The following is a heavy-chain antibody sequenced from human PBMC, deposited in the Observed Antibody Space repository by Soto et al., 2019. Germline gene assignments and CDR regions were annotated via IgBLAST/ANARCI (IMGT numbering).Heavy chain of an antibody. V-gene: IGHV3-7*05. J-gene: IGHJ4*02. CDR3: AIRPLTAAGFDY. D-gene: IGHD6-13*01. CDR2: INGSGGGK. Sequence: GGSLRLSCAASGFPFSSHWMTWVRQAPGKGLEWVAVINGSGGGKYYVDSVMGRFTISRDNSQNSVSLQMNSLRVEDSAVYYCAIRPLTAAGFDYWGQGTLVTVSS. CDR1: GFPFSSHW.